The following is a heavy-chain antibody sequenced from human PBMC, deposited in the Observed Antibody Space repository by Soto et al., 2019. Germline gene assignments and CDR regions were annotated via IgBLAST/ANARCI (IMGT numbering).Heavy chain of an antibody. D-gene: IGHD3-10*01. J-gene: IGHJ4*02. CDR3: AKDGRGSGSHYNSFGY. CDR2: IYSTGTT. CDR1: GFTVGNNY. V-gene: IGHV3-53*01. Sequence: EVQLVESGGGLIQPGGSLTLSCAASGFTVGNNYMSGVRQAPGKGLEWVSLIYSTGTTKYADSVKGRFTVSRDNAKNTLYLQMNSLRAEDTAVYYCAKDGRGSGSHYNSFGYWGQGTLVTVSS.